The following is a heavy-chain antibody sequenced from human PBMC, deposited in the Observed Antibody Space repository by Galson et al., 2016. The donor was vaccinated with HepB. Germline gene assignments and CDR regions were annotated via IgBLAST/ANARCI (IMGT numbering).Heavy chain of an antibody. CDR2: IIPVFRTA. CDR3: AKFSGWYEEKYFFDY. CDR1: GGIFSNFA. Sequence: SVKVSCKASGGIFSNFAISWVRQAPGQGLEWMGGIIPVFRTANYAQKFQGSVTITADDSTSTAYMEFRRLTAEDTAVYYCAKFSGWYEEKYFFDYWAQGTLVTVSS. V-gene: IGHV1-69*13. D-gene: IGHD6-19*01. J-gene: IGHJ4*02.